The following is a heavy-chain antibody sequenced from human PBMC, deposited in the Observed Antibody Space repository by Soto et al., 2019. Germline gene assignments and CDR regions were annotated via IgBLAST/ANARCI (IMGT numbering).Heavy chain of an antibody. CDR1: GGTFSSYA. Sequence: QVQLVQSGAEVKKPGSSVKVSCKASGGTFSSYAISWVRQAPGHGLEWMGGIIPIFGTANYAQKFQGRVTSTADESTRTANMELSSLRSEDTAVYYCARDRPKGGSTTLYYYYGMDVWGQGTTVTVSS. D-gene: IGHD1-26*01. J-gene: IGHJ6*02. CDR2: IIPIFGTA. V-gene: IGHV1-69*12. CDR3: ARDRPKGGSTTLYYYYGMDV.